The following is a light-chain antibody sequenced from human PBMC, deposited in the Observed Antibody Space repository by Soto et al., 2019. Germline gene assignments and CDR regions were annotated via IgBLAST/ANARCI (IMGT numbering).Light chain of an antibody. J-gene: IGKJ1*01. V-gene: IGKV1-5*03. CDR1: QSISSW. CDR3: QQYNSYST. CDR2: KAS. Sequence: DIQMTQSPSTLSASVGDRVTITCRASQSISSWLAWYQQKPGKAPKLLIYKASSLESGVPSRFSGSGSGTKFTLTISSLQPDEFETYYCQQYNSYSTFGQGTKVEIK.